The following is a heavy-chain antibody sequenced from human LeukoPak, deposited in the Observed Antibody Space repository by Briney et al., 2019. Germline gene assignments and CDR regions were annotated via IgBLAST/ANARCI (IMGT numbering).Heavy chain of an antibody. CDR2: ISHDGSNK. V-gene: IGHV3-30-3*01. J-gene: IGHJ4*02. CDR1: GFTFSSYA. CDR3: ARTPYSSSWTLGY. Sequence: GGSLRLSCAASGFTFSSYAMHWVRQAPGKGLEWVAVISHDGSNKYYADSVKGRFTISRDNSKNTLYLQMNSLRAEDTAVYYCARTPYSSSWTLGYWGQGTLVTVSS. D-gene: IGHD6-13*01.